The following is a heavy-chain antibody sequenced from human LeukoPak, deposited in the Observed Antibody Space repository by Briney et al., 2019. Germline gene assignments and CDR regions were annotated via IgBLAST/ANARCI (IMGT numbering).Heavy chain of an antibody. V-gene: IGHV3-66*02. D-gene: IGHD3-9*01. CDR1: GFTVSSNF. J-gene: IGHJ4*02. CDR3: ASSYLGILTGYSY. Sequence: HPGGSLRLSCAASGFTVSSNFMRWVRQAAGKWLGWVSIIYSVGTTYYADYVQGRFTIPRDNSKNTLYLQMNSLRPENTAVYYCASSYLGILTGYSYWGQGTLVTVSS. CDR2: IYSVGTT.